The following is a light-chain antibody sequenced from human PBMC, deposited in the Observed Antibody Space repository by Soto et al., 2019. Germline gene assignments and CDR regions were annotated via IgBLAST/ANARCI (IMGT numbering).Light chain of an antibody. CDR1: QSVSSNY. CDR3: QQYGSSPT. J-gene: IGKJ1*01. CDR2: DVS. V-gene: IGKV3-20*01. Sequence: ETVLTQSPGTLSLSPGERATLSCRSSQSVSSNYLAWYQQKPGQAPRLLIYDVSSRATGIPDSFSGSGSGTDLTLTISRLEPEDFAMNYCQQYGSSPTFGQGTKVEIK.